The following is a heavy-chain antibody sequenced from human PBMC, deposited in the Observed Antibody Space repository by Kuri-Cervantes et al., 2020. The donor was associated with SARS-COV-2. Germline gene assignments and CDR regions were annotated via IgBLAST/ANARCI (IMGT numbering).Heavy chain of an antibody. Sequence: GESLKISCAASGFTFSSYWMSWIRQAPGKGLEWVSCIRNDGITEHYADSVKGRFTISRDNSRNTLYLQMHSLRGEDAAVYFCAKDKGFLDSFDIWGQGTMVTVSS. J-gene: IGHJ3*02. D-gene: IGHD3-10*01. V-gene: IGHV3-30*02. CDR3: AKDKGFLDSFDI. CDR2: IRNDGITE. CDR1: GFTFSSYW.